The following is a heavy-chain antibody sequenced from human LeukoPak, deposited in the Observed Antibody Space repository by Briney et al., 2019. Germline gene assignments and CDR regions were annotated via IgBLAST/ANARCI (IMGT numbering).Heavy chain of an antibody. V-gene: IGHV3-23*01. CDR3: AKTEGGYSENYFDF. Sequence: GGSLRLSCSVSGFTFKSYAMSWVRQAPGRGLEWVSTIRGSGGGTYYADSVKGRFTISRDNTQNTLFLQMNSLTAEDTALYYCAKTEGGYSENYFDFWGPGTLVTVSS. CDR2: IRGSGGGT. D-gene: IGHD3-22*01. J-gene: IGHJ4*02. CDR1: GFTFKSYA.